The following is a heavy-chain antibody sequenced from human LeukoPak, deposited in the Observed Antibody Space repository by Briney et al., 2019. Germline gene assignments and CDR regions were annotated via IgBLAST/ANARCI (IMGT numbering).Heavy chain of an antibody. D-gene: IGHD3-3*01. J-gene: IGHJ6*03. CDR1: GGSFSGYY. CDR2: INHSGST. V-gene: IGHV4-34*01. Sequence: SETLSLTCAVYGGSFSGYYWSWIRQPPGKGLEWMGEINHSGSTNYNPSLKSRVTISVDTSKNQFSLKLSSVTAADTAVYYCARGGGYSDFWSGYFSTGYYMDVWGKGTTVTVSS. CDR3: ARGGGYSDFWSGYFSTGYYMDV.